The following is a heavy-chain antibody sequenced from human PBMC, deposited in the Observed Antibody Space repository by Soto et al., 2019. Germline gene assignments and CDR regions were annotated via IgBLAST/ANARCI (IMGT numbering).Heavy chain of an antibody. V-gene: IGHV3-30*18. CDR1: GFRFSSYS. CDR3: AKPRSSLEWPPFDP. J-gene: IGHJ5*02. Sequence: QVKLVESGGGVVQSGGSRRLSCEASGFRFSSYSIHWVRQAPGKGLEWVAGISSDGSSSDFADSVKGRFAISRDNSRKNTVYLQLKNLRPDDTAVYYCAKPRSSLEWPPFDPWGHLTLVSVSS. CDR2: ISSDGSSS. D-gene: IGHD3-3*01.